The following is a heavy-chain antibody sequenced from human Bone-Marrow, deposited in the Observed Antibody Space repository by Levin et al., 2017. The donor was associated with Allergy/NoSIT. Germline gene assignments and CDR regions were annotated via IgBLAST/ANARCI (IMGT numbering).Heavy chain of an antibody. CDR2: IYYSGST. D-gene: IGHD3-22*01. CDR1: GGSISSSSYY. V-gene: IGHV4-39*07. J-gene: IGHJ3*02. CDR3: ARDTDDSSDPDAFDI. Sequence: SETLSLTCTVSGGSISSSSYYWGWIRQPPGKGLEWIGSIYYSGSTYYNPSLKSRVTISVDTSKNQFSLKLSSVTAADTAVYYCARDTDDSSDPDAFDIWGQGTMVTVSS.